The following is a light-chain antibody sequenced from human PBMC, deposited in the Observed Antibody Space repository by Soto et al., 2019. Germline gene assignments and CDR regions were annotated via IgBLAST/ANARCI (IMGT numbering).Light chain of an antibody. CDR3: QQYDKWPWT. CDR1: QSVSSY. Sequence: EVVLTQSPITLSMSPGERATLSCRASQSVSSYLAWYQHKPGQAPRLLIYAASSRATGIPARFSGSGSGTEFTLSISSLQSEDFTLYYCQQYDKWPWTFGQGTKLHIK. V-gene: IGKV3-15*01. J-gene: IGKJ1*01. CDR2: AAS.